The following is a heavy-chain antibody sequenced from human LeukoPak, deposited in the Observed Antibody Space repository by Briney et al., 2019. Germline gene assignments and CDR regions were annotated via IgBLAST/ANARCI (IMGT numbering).Heavy chain of an antibody. J-gene: IGHJ4*02. CDR3: ARDFTRYDFWSGEFASY. CDR2: ISSSSSYI. Sequence: GGSLRLSCAASGFTVSSNYMSWVRQAPGKGLEWVSSISSSSSYIYYADSVKGRFTISRDNAKNSLYLQMNSLRAEDTAVYYCARDFTRYDFWSGEFASYWGQGTLVTVSS. V-gene: IGHV3-21*01. D-gene: IGHD3-3*01. CDR1: GFTVSSNY.